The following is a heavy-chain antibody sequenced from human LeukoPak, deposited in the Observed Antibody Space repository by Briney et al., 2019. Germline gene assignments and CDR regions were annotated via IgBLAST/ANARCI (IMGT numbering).Heavy chain of an antibody. Sequence: PGGSLRLSCAASGFTFDDYAMHWVRQAPGKGLEWVSGISWNSGSIGYADSVKGRFTISRDNAKNSLYLQMNSLRAEDTALYYCAKAPNYQRDYFDYWGQGTLVTVSS. J-gene: IGHJ4*02. CDR1: GFTFDDYA. D-gene: IGHD1-7*01. CDR2: ISWNSGSI. V-gene: IGHV3-9*01. CDR3: AKAPNYQRDYFDY.